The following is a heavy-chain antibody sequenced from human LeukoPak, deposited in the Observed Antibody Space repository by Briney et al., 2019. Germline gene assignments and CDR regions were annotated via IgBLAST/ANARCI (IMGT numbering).Heavy chain of an antibody. V-gene: IGHV3-30*18. CDR1: GFTFSSYG. J-gene: IGHJ4*02. D-gene: IGHD2-2*01. CDR3: AKAGRYCSSTSCYYFDY. CDR2: ISYDGSNK. Sequence: GRSLRLSCAASGFTFSSYGMHWVRQAPGKGLEWVAVISYDGSNKYYADSVKGRFIISRDNSKNTLYLQMNSLRAEDTAVYYCAKAGRYCSSTSCYYFDYWGQGTLVTVSS.